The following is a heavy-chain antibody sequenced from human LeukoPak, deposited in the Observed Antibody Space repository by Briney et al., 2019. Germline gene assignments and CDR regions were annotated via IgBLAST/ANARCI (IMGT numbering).Heavy chain of an antibody. D-gene: IGHD3-9*01. CDR3: AKEPQTVYFDWFPHPFDY. CDR2: ISGSGGST. J-gene: IGHJ4*02. V-gene: IGHV3-23*01. Sequence: PGRSLRLSCTASGFTFGDYAMSWVHQAPGKGLEWVSAISGSGGSTYYADSVKGRFTISRDNSKNTLYLQMNSLRAEDTAVYYCAKEPQTVYFDWFPHPFDYWGQGTLVTVSS. CDR1: GFTFGDYA.